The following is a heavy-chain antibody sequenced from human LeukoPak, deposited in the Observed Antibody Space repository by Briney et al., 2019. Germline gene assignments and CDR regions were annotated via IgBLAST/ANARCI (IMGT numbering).Heavy chain of an antibody. J-gene: IGHJ4*02. V-gene: IGHV4-34*01. CDR2: INHSGST. D-gene: IGHD6-6*01. CDR1: GGSFSGYY. CDR3: ARGPSNLIAAREFDY. Sequence: SETLSLTCAVYGGSFSGYYWSWIRQPPGEGLEWIGKINHSGSTNYNPSLKSRVTISVDTSKNQFSLKLSSVTAADTAVYYCARGPSNLIAAREFDYWGQGTLVTVSS.